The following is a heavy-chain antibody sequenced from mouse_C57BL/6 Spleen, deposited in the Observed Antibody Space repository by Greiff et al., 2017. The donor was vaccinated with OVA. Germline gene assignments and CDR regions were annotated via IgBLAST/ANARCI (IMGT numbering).Heavy chain of an antibody. CDR3: ALYPRAYYAMDY. J-gene: IGHJ4*01. CDR2: IYPRSGNT. CDR1: GYTFTSYG. Sequence: QVQLKESGAELARPGASVKLSCKASGYTFTSYGISWVKQRTGQGLEWIGEIYPRSGNTYYNEKFKGKATLTADKSSSTAYMELRSLTSEDSAVYFCALYPRAYYAMDYWGQGTSVTVSS. V-gene: IGHV1-81*01. D-gene: IGHD2-12*01.